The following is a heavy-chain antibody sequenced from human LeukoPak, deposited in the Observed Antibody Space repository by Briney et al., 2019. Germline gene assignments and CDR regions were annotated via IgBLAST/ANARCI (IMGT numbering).Heavy chain of an antibody. CDR3: VRERATHSSYDSPNGNWFDP. CDR1: GFTFSNYA. J-gene: IGHJ5*02. D-gene: IGHD3-16*01. Sequence: GGSLRLSCAVSGFTFSNYAMSWVRQAPGKGLEWVSYIGSGGTIIHYAESVKGRFTISRDNAKQSLYLQMNSLRAEDTAVYYCVRERATHSSYDSPNGNWFDPWGQGTLVTVSS. V-gene: IGHV3-48*03. CDR2: IGSGGTII.